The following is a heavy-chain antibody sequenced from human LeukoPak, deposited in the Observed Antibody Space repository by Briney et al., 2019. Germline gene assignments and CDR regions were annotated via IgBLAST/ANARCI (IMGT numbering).Heavy chain of an antibody. J-gene: IGHJ4*02. V-gene: IGHV3-53*04. CDR2: IYSGGST. D-gene: IGHD6-13*01. CDR1: GFADSSNY. Sequence: GGSLRLSRAATGFADSSNYMSWVRQPPAKGLEWVSVIYSGGSTYYADSVKGRFTISRHNTKNTLYLQINSLRAEDTAVYYCAVQQPPNYWGQGTLVTVSS. CDR3: AVQQPPNY.